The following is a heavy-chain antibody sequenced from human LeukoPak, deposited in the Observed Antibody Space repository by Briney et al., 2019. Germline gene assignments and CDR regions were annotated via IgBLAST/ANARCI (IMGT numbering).Heavy chain of an antibody. CDR1: GFTFSSYS. CDR3: AKDGPGYASGWYSDY. CDR2: INSDGSTT. J-gene: IGHJ4*02. V-gene: IGHV3-74*01. Sequence: GGSLRLSCAASGFTFSSYSMNWVRQAPGKGLVWVSRINSDGSTTDYADSVKGRFTISIDNAKNTLYLQMNSLRAEDTAVYYCAKDGPGYASGWYSDYWGRGTLVTVSS. D-gene: IGHD6-19*01.